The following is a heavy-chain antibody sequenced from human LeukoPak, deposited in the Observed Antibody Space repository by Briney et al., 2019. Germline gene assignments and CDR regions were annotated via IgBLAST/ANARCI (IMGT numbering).Heavy chain of an antibody. CDR3: AIAVAGPYYYYYMDV. Sequence: SETLSLTCTVSGYSIRSAYYWGWIRQPPGKGLEWIGSIYHSGSTYSNPSLKSRVTISVDRSKNQFSLKLSSVTAADTAVYYCAIAVAGPYYYYYMDVWGKGTTVTVSS. CDR2: IYHSGST. J-gene: IGHJ6*03. CDR1: GYSIRSAYY. V-gene: IGHV4-38-2*02. D-gene: IGHD6-19*01.